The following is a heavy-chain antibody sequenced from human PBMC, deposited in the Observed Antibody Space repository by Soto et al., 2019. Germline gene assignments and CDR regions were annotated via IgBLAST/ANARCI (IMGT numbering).Heavy chain of an antibody. CDR3: ARLGSGSYYDY. J-gene: IGHJ4*02. CDR2: ISGSGGST. V-gene: IGHV3-23*01. CDR1: GFTFSSYA. Sequence: EVQLLESGGGLVQPGGSLRLSCAASGFTFSSYAMRWVRQAPVKGLEWVSAISGSGGSTYYADSVKGRFTISRDNSKKTLYLQMNSLRAEDTAVYYCARLGSGSYYDYWGQGTLVTVCS. D-gene: IGHD1-26*01.